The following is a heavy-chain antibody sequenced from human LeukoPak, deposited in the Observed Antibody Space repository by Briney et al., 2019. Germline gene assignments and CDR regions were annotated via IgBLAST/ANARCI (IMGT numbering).Heavy chain of an antibody. CDR2: ISGSGGST. V-gene: IGHV3-23*01. CDR3: AKEGGGGDIVVVSAATRSDY. J-gene: IGHJ4*02. CDR1: GFTFSSYA. Sequence: GGSLRLSCAASGFTFSSYAMSWVRQAPGKGLEWVSAISGSGGSTYYADSVKGRFTISRDNSKNTLYLQMNSLRAEDTAAYYFAKEGGGGDIVVVSAATRSDYWGQGTLVTVSS. D-gene: IGHD2-2*01.